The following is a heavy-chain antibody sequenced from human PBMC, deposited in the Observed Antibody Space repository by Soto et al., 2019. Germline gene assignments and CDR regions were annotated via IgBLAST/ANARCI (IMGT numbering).Heavy chain of an antibody. V-gene: IGHV3-74*01. CDR3: ARGLRGAYGMDV. D-gene: IGHD2-21*01. J-gene: IGHJ6*02. CDR2: IKGDGSIT. Sequence: EVQLVESGGGLVQPGGSLRLSCAASGFTFSDHWIHWVRQGPGEGLVWVSRIKGDGSITNYADSVKGRFTISRDNAKNTVYLQINSLRVEDTALDYCARGLRGAYGMDVWGQGTTVTVSS. CDR1: GFTFSDHW.